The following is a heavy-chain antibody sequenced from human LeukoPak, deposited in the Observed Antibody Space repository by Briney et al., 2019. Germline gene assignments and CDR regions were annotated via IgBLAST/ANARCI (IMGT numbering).Heavy chain of an antibody. D-gene: IGHD5-12*01. CDR2: IYSGGST. Sequence: GGSLRLSCAASGFTVSSNYMSWVRQAPGKGLEWVSVIYSGGSTYYADSVKGRFTISRDNSKNTLYLQVTSLSAEDTAVYYCAKDPQLGYVPTGYWGQGALVTVSS. CDR3: AKDPQLGYVPTGY. CDR1: GFTVSSNY. V-gene: IGHV3-66*02. J-gene: IGHJ4*02.